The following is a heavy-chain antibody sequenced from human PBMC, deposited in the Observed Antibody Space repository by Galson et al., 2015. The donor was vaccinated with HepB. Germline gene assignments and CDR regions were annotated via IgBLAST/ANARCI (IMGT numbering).Heavy chain of an antibody. J-gene: IGHJ2*01. V-gene: IGHV1-18*01. CDR3: ARDGDTNWYFDL. CDR2: ISPLNGNT. D-gene: IGHD3-10*01. Sequence: SVKVSCKASGYTSSYIFTSYGINWVRQAPGQGLEWMGWISPLNGNTNYAQKFQGRVTMTPDTSTSTVYMELRGLRSDDTAVYYCARDGDTNWYFDLWGLGTLVTVSS. CDR1: GYTSSYIFTSYG.